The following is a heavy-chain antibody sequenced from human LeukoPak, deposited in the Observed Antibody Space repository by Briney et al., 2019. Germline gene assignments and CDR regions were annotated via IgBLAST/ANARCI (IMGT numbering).Heavy chain of an antibody. D-gene: IGHD1-7*01. Sequence: GGSLRLSCAASGFTFSSYAMYWVRQAPGKGLEYVSGINTNGGATFYAKSVKGRFTISRDDSKNTLYLHMGSLRGEDMAVYYCARAQTGATSYFFDDWGQGTLVTVSS. J-gene: IGHJ4*02. CDR3: ARAQTGATSYFFDD. CDR1: GFTFSSYA. CDR2: INTNGGAT. V-gene: IGHV3-64*01.